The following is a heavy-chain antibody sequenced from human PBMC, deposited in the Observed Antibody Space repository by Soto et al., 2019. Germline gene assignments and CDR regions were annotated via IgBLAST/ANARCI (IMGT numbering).Heavy chain of an antibody. CDR3: AGSLVRGPNWVSTFDI. J-gene: IGHJ3*02. CDR2: IKSNTDGGTT. V-gene: IGHV3-15*07. CDR1: GFIFTNAW. D-gene: IGHD3-10*01. Sequence: PGGSLRLSCAASGFIFTNAWMNWVRQAPGKGLEWVGRIKSNTDGGTTYYTASVRGRFTLSRDDSGNSIYLQMNSLKTEDTAVYYCAGSLVRGPNWVSTFDIWGQGTVVTVSS.